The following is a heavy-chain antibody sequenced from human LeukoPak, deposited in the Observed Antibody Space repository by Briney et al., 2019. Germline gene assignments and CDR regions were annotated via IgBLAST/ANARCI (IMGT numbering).Heavy chain of an antibody. CDR1: GYSFTSYW. D-gene: IGHD1-14*01. V-gene: IGHV5-51*01. Sequence: GESLKISCKGSGYSFTSYWIGWVRQMPGKGLXXXXILYTWKHDSRYDPSFQGQVTISADKSNCTAYLQWSSLKASDTAMYYCARHTGGGYYYGMDVWGKGTTVTVSS. CDR3: ARHTGGGYYYGMDV. J-gene: IGHJ6*04. CDR2: LYTWKHDS.